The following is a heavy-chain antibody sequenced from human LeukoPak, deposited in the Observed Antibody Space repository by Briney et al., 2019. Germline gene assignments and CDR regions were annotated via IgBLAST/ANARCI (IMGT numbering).Heavy chain of an antibody. CDR2: INHSGST. Sequence: SETLSLTCAVYGGSFSGYYWSWIRQPPGKGLEWIGEINHSGSTNYNPSLKSRVTISVDTSKNQFSLKLSSVTAADTAVYYCARDSHRNYYGSGSPWGSPFDPWGQGTLVTVSS. CDR1: GGSFSGYY. J-gene: IGHJ5*02. CDR3: ARDSHRNYYGSGSPWGSPFDP. V-gene: IGHV4-34*01. D-gene: IGHD3-10*01.